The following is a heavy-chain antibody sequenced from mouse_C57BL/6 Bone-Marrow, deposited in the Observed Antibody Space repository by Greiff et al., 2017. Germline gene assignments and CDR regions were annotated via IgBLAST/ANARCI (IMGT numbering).Heavy chain of an antibody. J-gene: IGHJ3*01. D-gene: IGHD1-1*01. CDR2: IDPSDSYT. V-gene: IGHV1-69*01. CDR1: GYTFTSYW. Sequence: QVQLQQSGAELVMPGASVKLSCKASGYTFTSYWMHWVKQRPGQGLEWIGEIDPSDSYTNYNQKFKGKSTLTVDKSSSTAYMQLSSLTSEDSAVYYCAREGIYYGSSVFAYWGQGTLVTVSA. CDR3: AREGIYYGSSVFAY.